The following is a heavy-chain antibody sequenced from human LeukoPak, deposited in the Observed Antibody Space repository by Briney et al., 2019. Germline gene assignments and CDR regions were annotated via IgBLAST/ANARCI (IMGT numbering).Heavy chain of an antibody. V-gene: IGHV1-2*02. Sequence: ASVKVSCKASGYSFTGYYMHWVRQAPGQGLEWMGWTNPNSGGTNYAQKLQGRVTMTRDTSISTAYMELSRLRSDDTAVYYCARDPLVRGSSPTFDYWGQGTLVTVSS. CDR2: TNPNSGGT. CDR3: ARDPLVRGSSPTFDY. CDR1: GYSFTGYY. D-gene: IGHD6-6*01. J-gene: IGHJ4*02.